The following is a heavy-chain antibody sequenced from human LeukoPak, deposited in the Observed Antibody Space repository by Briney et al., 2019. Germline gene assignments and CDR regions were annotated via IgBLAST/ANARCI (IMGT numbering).Heavy chain of an antibody. D-gene: IGHD1-26*01. V-gene: IGHV4-4*02. Sequence: SETLSLTCVVSGGSISSSNWWSWVRQPPGKGLEWIGEIYHSGGTNYNPSLESRVSISLDKSKNQFSLRVTSVTAADTAVYYCARDLRRVGATKYFDSWGQGTLVTVSS. CDR3: ARDLRRVGATKYFDS. CDR1: GGSISSSNW. J-gene: IGHJ4*02. CDR2: IYHSGGT.